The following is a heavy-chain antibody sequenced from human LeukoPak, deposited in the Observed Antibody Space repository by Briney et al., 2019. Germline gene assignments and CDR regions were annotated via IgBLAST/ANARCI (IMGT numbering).Heavy chain of an antibody. CDR1: GFTFSSYA. V-gene: IGHV3-23*01. CDR3: AKDPVLRFLEWLRPNWFDP. Sequence: GGSLRLSCAASGFTFSSYAMSWVRQAPGKGLEWVSAISGSGGSSYYADSVKGRFTISRDNSKNTLYLQMNSLRAEDTAVYYCAKDPVLRFLEWLRPNWFDPWGQGTLVTVSS. CDR2: ISGSGGSS. D-gene: IGHD3-3*01. J-gene: IGHJ5*02.